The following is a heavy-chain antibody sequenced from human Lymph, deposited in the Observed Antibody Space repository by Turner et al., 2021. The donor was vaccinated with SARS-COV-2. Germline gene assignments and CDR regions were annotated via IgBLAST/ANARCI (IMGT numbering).Heavy chain of an antibody. V-gene: IGHV1-2*02. J-gene: IGHJ4*02. CDR3: ARSRDLQSMVRGVDPFDY. D-gene: IGHD3-10*01. CDR2: INPNSGGT. CDR1: GYTFTGYY. Sequence: QVQLVQSGAEVKKPGASVKVSCKASGYTFTGYYMHWVRQAPGQGLECMGWINPNSGGTNYEQKVQGRVTMTRDTSISTAYMELSRLRSDDTAVYYCARSRDLQSMVRGVDPFDYWGQGTLVTVSS.